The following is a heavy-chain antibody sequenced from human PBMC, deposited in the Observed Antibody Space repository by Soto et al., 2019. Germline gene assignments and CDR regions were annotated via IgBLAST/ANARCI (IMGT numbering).Heavy chain of an antibody. CDR2: IYYSGST. D-gene: IGHD3-16*01. J-gene: IGHJ4*02. Sequence: PSDTLSLTCTVSGGSISSYYWSWIRQPPGKGLEWIGYIYYSGSTNYNPSLKSRVTISVDTSKNQFSLKLSSVTAADTAVYYCARSRGGYFDYWGQGTLVTVSS. V-gene: IGHV4-59*07. CDR3: ARSRGGYFDY. CDR1: GGSISSYY.